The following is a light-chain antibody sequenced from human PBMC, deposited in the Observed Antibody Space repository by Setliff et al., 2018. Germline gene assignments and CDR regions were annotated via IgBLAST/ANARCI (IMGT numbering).Light chain of an antibody. Sequence: HSVLTQPPSTSGTPGQRVTISCSGSSSNIGGNTVNWYQQLPGTAPRLLIFSNNDRPSGVSNRFTGSNSGTSASLTISGLQSEDEGDYYCAAWDDSLTGSYVFGTGTKVTVL. CDR1: SSNIGGNT. CDR3: AAWDDSLTGSYV. J-gene: IGLJ1*01. CDR2: SNN. V-gene: IGLV1-44*01.